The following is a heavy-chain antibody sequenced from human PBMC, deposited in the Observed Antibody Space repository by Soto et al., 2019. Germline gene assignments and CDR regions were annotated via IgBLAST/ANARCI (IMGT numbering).Heavy chain of an antibody. D-gene: IGHD1-1*01. CDR1: GFTFSSYG. CDR3: ARVTNDDHDAFDI. J-gene: IGHJ3*02. V-gene: IGHV3-33*01. Sequence: QVQLVESGGGVVQPGRSLRLSCAASGFTFSSYGMHWVRQAPGKGLEWVAVIWYDGSNKYYADSVKGRFTISRDNSKNTLYLQMNSLRAEDTAVYYCARVTNDDHDAFDIWGQGTMVTVSS. CDR2: IWYDGSNK.